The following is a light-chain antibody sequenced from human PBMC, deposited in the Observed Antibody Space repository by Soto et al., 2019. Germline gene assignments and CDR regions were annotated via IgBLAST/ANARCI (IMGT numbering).Light chain of an antibody. CDR3: QQYGSSPQT. J-gene: IGKJ1*01. Sequence: ETVLTQSPAALSLYPGERATLSCRASQSVSSSYLVWYQQKPGQAPRLLIYGASSRATGIPDRFSGSGSGTDFTLTISRLEPEDFAVYYCQQYGSSPQTFGPGTKVDIK. CDR2: GAS. V-gene: IGKV3-20*01. CDR1: QSVSSSY.